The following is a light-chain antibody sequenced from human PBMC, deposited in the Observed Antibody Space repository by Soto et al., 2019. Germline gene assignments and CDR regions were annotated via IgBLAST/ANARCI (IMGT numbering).Light chain of an antibody. CDR1: QGIGNS. CDR2: PAA. CDR3: QHDT. Sequence: DIQMTQSPSSLSASGGDRVTITCRASQGIGNSVGGCQQKPVKAPNSLIYPAASLQSGVPSKFTGRGPGTDFTLTISSLQLENCATYSWQHDTFGPGTRLEIK. V-gene: IGKV1-16*02. J-gene: IGKJ5*01.